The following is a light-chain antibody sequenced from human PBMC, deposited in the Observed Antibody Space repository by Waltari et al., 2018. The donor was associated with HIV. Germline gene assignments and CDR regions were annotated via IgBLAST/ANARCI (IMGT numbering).Light chain of an antibody. Sequence: QSVLTQPPSVPAAPGQKVSISCSGSSSNIGNHYVSWYQQFPGTAPKLLIYDNNKRPSGIPDRFSGSKSGTSASLAINDLRSEDEAEYHCAAWDDSLSGWVFGGGTNLTVL. CDR1: SSNIGNHY. CDR3: AAWDDSLSGWV. J-gene: IGLJ3*02. CDR2: DNN. V-gene: IGLV1-51*01.